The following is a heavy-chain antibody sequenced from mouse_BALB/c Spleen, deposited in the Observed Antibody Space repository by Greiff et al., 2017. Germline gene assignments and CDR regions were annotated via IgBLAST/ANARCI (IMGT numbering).Heavy chain of an antibody. Sequence: QVQLQQPGAELVKPGASVKMSCKASGYTFTSYNMHWVKQTPGQGLEWIGAIYPGNGDTSYNQKFKGKATLTADKSSSTAYMQLSSLTSEDSAVYYCARWYYEYDEGYAMDYWGQGTSVTVSS. CDR3: ARWYYEYDEGYAMDY. J-gene: IGHJ4*01. CDR1: GYTFTSYN. V-gene: IGHV1-12*01. CDR2: IYPGNGDT. D-gene: IGHD2-4*01.